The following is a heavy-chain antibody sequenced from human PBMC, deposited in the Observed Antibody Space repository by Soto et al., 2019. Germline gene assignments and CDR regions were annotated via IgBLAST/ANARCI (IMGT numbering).Heavy chain of an antibody. Sequence: GASVKVSCKASGYTFTGYYMHWVRQAHGQGLEWMGWINPNSGGTNYAQKFQGWVTMTRDTSISTAYMELSRLRSDDTAVYYCARGDIVVVVAATRQDYYCGMDVWGQGTTVTVSS. D-gene: IGHD2-15*01. J-gene: IGHJ6*02. CDR1: GYTFTGYY. CDR3: ARGDIVVVVAATRQDYYCGMDV. V-gene: IGHV1-2*04. CDR2: INPNSGGT.